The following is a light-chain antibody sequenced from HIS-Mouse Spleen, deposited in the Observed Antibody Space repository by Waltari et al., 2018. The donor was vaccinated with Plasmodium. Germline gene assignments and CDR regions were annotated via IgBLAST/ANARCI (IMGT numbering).Light chain of an antibody. J-gene: IGLJ3*02. V-gene: IGLV2-11*01. CDR1: SSDVGGYNY. CDR3: CSYAGSYTLGV. CDR2: VVS. Sequence: QSALTQPRSVSGSPGQSVTISCTGTSSDVGGYNYVSWYQQHPGKAPKLMIYVVSKRPSGVPDRFSGSKSGNTASLTISGLQAEDEADYYCCSYAGSYTLGVFGGGTELTVL.